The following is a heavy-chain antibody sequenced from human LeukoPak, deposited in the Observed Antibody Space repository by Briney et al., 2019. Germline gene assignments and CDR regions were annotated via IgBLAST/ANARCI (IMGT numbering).Heavy chain of an antibody. CDR1: GYTFTGYY. V-gene: IGHV1-2*02. D-gene: IGHD3-22*01. J-gene: IGHJ4*02. Sequence: ASVKVSCKASGYTFTGYYMHWVRQAPGQGLEWMGWINPNSGGTNYAQKFQGRVTMTRDTSISTAYMELSRLRSDDTAVYYCARVDRSLTYYYDSSGYYRLDYWGQGTLVTVSS. CDR3: ARVDRSLTYYYDSSGYYRLDY. CDR2: INPNSGGT.